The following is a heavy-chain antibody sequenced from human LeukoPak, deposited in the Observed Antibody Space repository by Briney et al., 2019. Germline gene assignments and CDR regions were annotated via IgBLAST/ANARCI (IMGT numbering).Heavy chain of an antibody. CDR1: GYTLTELS. CDR2: FDPEDGET. D-gene: IGHD6-6*01. V-gene: IGHV1-24*01. Sequence: ASVKVSCKVSGYTLTELSMHWVRQSPGKGLEWMGGFDPEDGETVYAQKFQARVTITEDTSTDTAYMELSSLRSEDTAVYYCATNSGGTEYSRPGGLDYWGQGALVTVSS. J-gene: IGHJ4*02. CDR3: ATNSGGTEYSRPGGLDY.